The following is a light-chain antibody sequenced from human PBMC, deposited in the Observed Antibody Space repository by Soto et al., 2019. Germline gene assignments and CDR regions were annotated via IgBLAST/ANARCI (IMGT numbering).Light chain of an antibody. CDR2: NDN. Sequence: QSVPTQAPSASGTPGQRVTISCSGSSSNIGTNTVNWYQQLPGTAPKLLIYNDNQRPSGVPDRFSGSKSDTSASLAISGLQSDDEADYCCAAWDGSLKGVVFGGGTKVTVL. V-gene: IGLV1-44*01. CDR3: AAWDGSLKGVV. J-gene: IGLJ2*01. CDR1: SSNIGTNT.